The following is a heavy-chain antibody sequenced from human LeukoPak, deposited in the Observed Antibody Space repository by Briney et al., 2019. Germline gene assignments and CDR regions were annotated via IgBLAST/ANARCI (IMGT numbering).Heavy chain of an antibody. CDR3: AREGGRLRYFDWLTPYFDY. Sequence: SVKVSCKASGGTFSSYAISWVRQAPGQGLEWMGGIIPIFGTANYAQKFQGRITITADESTSTAYMELSSLRSEDTAVYYCAREGGRLRYFDWLTPYFDYWGQGTLVTVSS. CDR2: IIPIFGTA. D-gene: IGHD3-9*01. CDR1: GGTFSSYA. V-gene: IGHV1-69*13. J-gene: IGHJ4*02.